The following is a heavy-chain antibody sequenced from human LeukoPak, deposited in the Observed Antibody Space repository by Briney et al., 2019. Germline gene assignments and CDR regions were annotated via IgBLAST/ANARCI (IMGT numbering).Heavy chain of an antibody. CDR2: IKQDGSEK. V-gene: IGHV3-7*01. J-gene: IGHJ4*02. D-gene: IGHD6-19*01. CDR1: GFTFSSYW. Sequence: PGGSLRLSCAASGFTFSSYWMSWVRQAPGKGLEWVANIKQDGSEKYYVDSVKGRFTISRDNAKNSLYLQMNSLRAEDTAAYYCAREGTVAGTGFLYDYWGQGTLVTVSS. CDR3: AREGTVAGTGFLYDY.